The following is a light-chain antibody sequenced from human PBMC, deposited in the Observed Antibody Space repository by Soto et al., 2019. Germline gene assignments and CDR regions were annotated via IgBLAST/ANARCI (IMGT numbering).Light chain of an antibody. J-gene: IGLJ1*01. CDR1: SSDIGSYNL. CDR3: SSYSSSSTLV. Sequence: QSVLTQPASVSGSPEQSITISCTGTSSDIGSYNLVSWYQQHPGKAPKVMIYGVTNRPSGVSNRFSGSKSGNTASLTISGLQPEDEADYYCSSYSSSSTLVFGTGTKLTVL. V-gene: IGLV2-14*02. CDR2: GVT.